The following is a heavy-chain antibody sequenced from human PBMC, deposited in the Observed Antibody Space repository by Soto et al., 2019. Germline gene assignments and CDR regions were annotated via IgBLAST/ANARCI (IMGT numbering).Heavy chain of an antibody. J-gene: IGHJ6*02. V-gene: IGHV3-21*01. D-gene: IGHD6-13*01. CDR3: ARDGYSSSWYYNRDYYYGMDV. CDR1: GFTFRSYS. CDR2: ISSSSSYI. Sequence: GGSLRLSCAASGFTFRSYSMNWVRQAPGKGLEWVSSISSSSSYIYYADSVKGRFTISRDNAKNSLYLQMNSLRAEDTAVYYCARDGYSSSWYYNRDYYYGMDVWGQGTTVTVSS.